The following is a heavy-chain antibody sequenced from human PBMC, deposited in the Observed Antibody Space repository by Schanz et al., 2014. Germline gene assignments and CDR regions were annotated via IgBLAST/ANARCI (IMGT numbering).Heavy chain of an antibody. CDR1: GFTFSRYW. D-gene: IGHD1-26*01. Sequence: EVQLVESGGELIQPGGSLRLSCEASGFTFSRYWMHWVRQAPGKGLEWVSRLNFDETYTSYADSVKGRFTISRDNAKNTMYLQMNSLRAEDTAVYYCVKDLQRELLRDDHYYGMDVWGQGTTVTVSS. V-gene: IGHV3-74*01. J-gene: IGHJ6*02. CDR3: VKDLQRELLRDDHYYGMDV. CDR2: LNFDETYT.